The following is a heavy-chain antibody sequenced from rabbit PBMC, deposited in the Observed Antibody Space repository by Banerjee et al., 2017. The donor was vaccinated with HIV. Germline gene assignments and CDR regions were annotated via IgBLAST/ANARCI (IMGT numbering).Heavy chain of an antibody. CDR3: ARELDYVIGWNFGW. V-gene: IGHV1S45*01. CDR1: GISLFRYW. J-gene: IGHJ4*01. D-gene: IGHD4-1*01. CDR2: ISAGDGST. Sequence: ELEESGGGLVKPGGTLPLTCKASGISLFRYWMCWVRQAPGKGLDLIGCISAGDGSTDCATWAKGRFTFSKTSSTTVTLQMTSLTAADTSNYFFARELDYVIGWNFGWWGPGPLVTVS.